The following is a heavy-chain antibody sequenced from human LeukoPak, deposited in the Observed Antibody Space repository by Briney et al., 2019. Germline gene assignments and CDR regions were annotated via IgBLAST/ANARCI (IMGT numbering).Heavy chain of an antibody. CDR3: AREEWLVVPAAIRGNWFDP. Sequence: SQTLSLTCTVSGGSISSGSYYWSWIRQPAGKGLEWIGRIYTSGSTNYNPSLKSRVTISVDTSKNQFSLKLSSVTAADTAVYYCAREEWLVVPAAIRGNWFDPWGQGTLVTVSS. D-gene: IGHD2-2*02. V-gene: IGHV4-61*02. J-gene: IGHJ5*02. CDR2: IYTSGST. CDR1: GGSISSGSYY.